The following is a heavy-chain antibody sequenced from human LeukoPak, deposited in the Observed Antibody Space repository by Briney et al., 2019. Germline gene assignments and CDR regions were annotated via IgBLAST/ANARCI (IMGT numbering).Heavy chain of an antibody. D-gene: IGHD3-10*01. CDR3: ARDLRYYYGSGSIVLGY. V-gene: IGHV3-11*04. CDR1: GFTFSDYY. Sequence: PGGSLRLSCAASGFTFSDYYMSWIRQGPGKGLEWVSYISSSGSTIYYADSVKGRFTISRDNAKNSLYLQMNSLRAEDTAVYYCARDLRYYYGSGSIVLGYWGQGTLVTVSS. CDR2: ISSSGSTI. J-gene: IGHJ4*02.